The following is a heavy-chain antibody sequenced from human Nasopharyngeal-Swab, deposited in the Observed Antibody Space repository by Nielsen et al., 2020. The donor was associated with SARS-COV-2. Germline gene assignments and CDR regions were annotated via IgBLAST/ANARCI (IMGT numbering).Heavy chain of an antibody. CDR2: INPNSGGT. D-gene: IGHD6-19*01. CDR3: ARDRSYSSGGEHWFDP. V-gene: IGHV1-2*02. CDR1: GYTFTSYG. J-gene: IGHJ5*02. Sequence: ASVKVSCKASGYTFTSYGISWVRQAPGQGLEWMGWINPNSGGTNYAQKFQGRVTMTRDTSISTAYMELSRLRSDDTAVYYCARDRSYSSGGEHWFDPWGQGTPVTVSS.